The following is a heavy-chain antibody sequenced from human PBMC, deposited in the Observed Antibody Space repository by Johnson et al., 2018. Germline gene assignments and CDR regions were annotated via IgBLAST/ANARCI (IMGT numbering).Heavy chain of an antibody. CDR3: ARARTYSSSLHYYYGMDV. J-gene: IGHJ6*02. V-gene: IGHV3-30-3*01. D-gene: IGHD6-6*01. CDR2: ISYDGSNK. CDR1: GFTFSSYA. Sequence: QVQLVQSGGGVVQPGRSLRLSCAASGFTFSSYAMHWVRQAPGKGLEWVAVISYDGSNKYYADSVKGRFTISRDNSKNTLYLQMNSLRAEDTAVYYCARARTYSSSLHYYYGMDVWGQGTTVTVSS.